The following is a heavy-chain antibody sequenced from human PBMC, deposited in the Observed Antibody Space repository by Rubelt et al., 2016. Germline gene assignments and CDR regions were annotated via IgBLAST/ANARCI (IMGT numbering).Heavy chain of an antibody. J-gene: IGHJ3*02. CDR2: ISANGDRT. Sequence: MTWVRQAPGKGLEWVSGISANGDRTYYADSVKGRFTVSRDNSKNTLYLQMNSLRAEDTAVYYCARTDYGDYNDAFDIWGQGTMVTVSS. D-gene: IGHD4-17*01. V-gene: IGHV3-23*01. CDR3: ARTDYGDYNDAFDI.